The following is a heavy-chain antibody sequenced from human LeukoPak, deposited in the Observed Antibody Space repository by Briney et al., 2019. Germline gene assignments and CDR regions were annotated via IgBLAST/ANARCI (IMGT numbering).Heavy chain of an antibody. CDR3: ARDRDPGYNDSSGYRRVNAFDI. D-gene: IGHD3-22*01. CDR1: GFTFSSYE. Sequence: GGSLRLSCAASGFTFSSYEMNWVRQAPGKGLEWVSYISSSGSTIYYADSVKGRFTISRDNAKNSLYLNMDSLRAEDTAVYYCARDRDPGYNDSSGYRRVNAFDIWGQGTMVTVSS. CDR2: ISSSGSTI. J-gene: IGHJ3*02. V-gene: IGHV3-48*03.